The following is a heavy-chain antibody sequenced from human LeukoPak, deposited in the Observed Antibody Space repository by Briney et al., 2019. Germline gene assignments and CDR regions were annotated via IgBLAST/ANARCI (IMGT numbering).Heavy chain of an antibody. V-gene: IGHV3-48*03. CDR1: GFTFSSYE. CDR2: ISSSGSTI. D-gene: IGHD3-22*01. CDR3: ARAWGDSSGLGFDY. Sequence: QSGGSLRLSCAASGFTFSSYEMNWVRQAPGKGLEWVSYISSSGSTIYYADSVKGRFTISRDNAKNSLYLQMNSLRAEDMAVYYCARAWGDSSGLGFDYWGQGTLVTVSS. J-gene: IGHJ4*02.